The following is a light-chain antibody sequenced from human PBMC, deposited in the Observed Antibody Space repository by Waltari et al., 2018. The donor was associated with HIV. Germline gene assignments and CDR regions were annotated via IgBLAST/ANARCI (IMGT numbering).Light chain of an antibody. J-gene: IGKJ5*01. CDR2: GAS. CDR1: QSLNSNS. V-gene: IGKV3-20*01. Sequence: EIVLTQSPGTLSLSPGERATLSCRASQSLNSNSLAWYQQKPGQAPRLLIYGASSRATGIPDRFSGSGSGTDFTLTITRLEPEDFAVYSCQQYGSSPSITFGQGTRLEI. CDR3: QQYGSSPSIT.